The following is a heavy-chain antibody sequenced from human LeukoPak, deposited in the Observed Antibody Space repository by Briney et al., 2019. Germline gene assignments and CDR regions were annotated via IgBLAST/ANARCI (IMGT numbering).Heavy chain of an antibody. CDR3: AKDILPGIAAAGNSWFDP. D-gene: IGHD6-13*01. V-gene: IGHV3-9*01. CDR1: GFTFDVYA. Sequence: ALRLSCAASGFTFDVYAMHWVRQAPGKGLEWVSGISWNSGSIGYADSVKGRFTISRDNAKNSLYLQMNSLRAEDTALYYCAKDILPGIAAAGNSWFDPWGQGTLVTVSS. J-gene: IGHJ5*02. CDR2: ISWNSGSI.